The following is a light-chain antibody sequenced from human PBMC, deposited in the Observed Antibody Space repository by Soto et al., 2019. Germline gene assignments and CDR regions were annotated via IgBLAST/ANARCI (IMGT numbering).Light chain of an antibody. CDR3: QQSYSTPPYT. Sequence: DIQMTQSPSSLSASVGDRVTITCRASQGVSGYLHWYQVKPGKAPKLLIYNAASLQSGVPSSFSGSGYGTGFTLTISSLQPEDFATYYCQQSYSTPPYTFGQGTKLEI. J-gene: IGKJ2*01. V-gene: IGKV1-39*01. CDR2: NAA. CDR1: QGVSGY.